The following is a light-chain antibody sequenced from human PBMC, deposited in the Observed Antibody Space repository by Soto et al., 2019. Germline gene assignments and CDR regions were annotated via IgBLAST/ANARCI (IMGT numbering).Light chain of an antibody. Sequence: QSVLTQPASVSGSPGQSITISCTGTSSDVGGYYSVSWYQQHPGKAPKLMIYDVSNRHSGVSIRFSGSKSGNTASLTISGLQAEDEADYYCSSYTTSDTLDFGTGTKLTVL. CDR1: SSDVGGYYS. V-gene: IGLV2-14*03. CDR3: SSYTTSDTLD. CDR2: DVS. J-gene: IGLJ1*01.